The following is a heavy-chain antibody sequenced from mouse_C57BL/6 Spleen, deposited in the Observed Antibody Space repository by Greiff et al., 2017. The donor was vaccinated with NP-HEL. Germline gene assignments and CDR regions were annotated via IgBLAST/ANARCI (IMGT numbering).Heavy chain of an antibody. CDR2: IRSKSNNYAT. CDR3: VSGAWFAY. CDR1: GFSFNTYA. V-gene: IGHV10-1*01. Sequence: VGGLVQPKGSLKLSCAASGFSFNTYAMIWVRQAPGKGLEWVARIRSKSNNYATYYADSVKDRFTISRDDSESMLYLQMNNLKTEDTAMYYCVSGAWFAYWGQGTLVTVSA. J-gene: IGHJ3*01.